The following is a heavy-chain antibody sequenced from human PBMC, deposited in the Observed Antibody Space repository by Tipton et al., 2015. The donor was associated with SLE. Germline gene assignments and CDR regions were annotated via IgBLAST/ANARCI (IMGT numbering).Heavy chain of an antibody. D-gene: IGHD3-3*01. CDR2: INHSGST. Sequence: LRLSCAVYGGSFSGYYWSWIRQPPGKGLEWIGEINHSGSTNYNPPLKSRVTISVDTSKNQFSLKLSSVTAADTAVYYCAVTYYDFWSGYPFDYWGQGTLVTVSS. CDR1: GGSFSGYY. V-gene: IGHV4-34*01. J-gene: IGHJ4*02. CDR3: AVTYYDFWSGYPFDY.